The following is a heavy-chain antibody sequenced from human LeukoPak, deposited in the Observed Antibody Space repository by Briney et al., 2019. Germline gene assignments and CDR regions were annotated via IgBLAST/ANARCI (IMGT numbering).Heavy chain of an antibody. CDR1: GYSVSSDSAA. V-gene: IGHV6-1*01. CDR3: ARGPSLVGYYYIDV. J-gene: IGHJ6*03. Sequence: SQTLSLTCAISGYSVSSDSAAWNWIRQSPSGGLEWLGRTYYRSQWYYDYAISVKSRITIHPDTSKNHFSLQLNSVTPEDTAVYYCARGPSLVGYYYIDVWDKGTTVTVSS. D-gene: IGHD1-26*01. CDR2: TYYRSQWYY.